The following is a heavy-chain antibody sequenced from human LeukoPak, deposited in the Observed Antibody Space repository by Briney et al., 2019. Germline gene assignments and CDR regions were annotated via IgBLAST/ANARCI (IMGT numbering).Heavy chain of an antibody. Sequence: GGSLRLSCTASGSTFSSYEMNWVRQAPGKGLEWVSYISSSGDTIYYADSVKGRFTISRENAKNSLYLQMNSLRAEDTAVYYCARIRMSMLRGDFDYWGQGTLVTVSS. CDR1: GSTFSSYE. V-gene: IGHV3-48*03. CDR2: ISSSGDTI. J-gene: IGHJ4*02. D-gene: IGHD3-10*01. CDR3: ARIRMSMLRGDFDY.